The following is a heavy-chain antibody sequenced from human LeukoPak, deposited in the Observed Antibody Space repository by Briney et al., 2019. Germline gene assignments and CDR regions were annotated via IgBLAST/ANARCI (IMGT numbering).Heavy chain of an antibody. Sequence: GGSLRLSCAASGFTFSFYAMSWPRQPPGRGLEWVSTINANSGTTSYAASVRGRFNISRDNSKNTLYLQVNTLRADDTATYYCAKPVSGGLAVTADWFHPWGQGTLVVVSS. CDR1: GFTFSFYA. CDR2: INANSGTT. CDR3: AKPVSGGLAVTADWFHP. D-gene: IGHD6-19*01. J-gene: IGHJ5*01. V-gene: IGHV3-23*01.